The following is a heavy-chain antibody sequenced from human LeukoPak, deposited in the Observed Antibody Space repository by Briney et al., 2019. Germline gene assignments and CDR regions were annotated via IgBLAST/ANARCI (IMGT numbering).Heavy chain of an antibody. CDR3: ARGARLDDY. D-gene: IGHD6-19*01. J-gene: IGHJ4*02. V-gene: IGHV4-39*07. CDR2: IYYSGST. CDR1: GGSISSSSYY. Sequence: RTSETPSLTCTVSGGSISSSSYYWGWIRQPPGKGLEWIGSIYYSGSTYYNPSLKSRVTISVDTSKNQFSLKLSSVTAADTAVYYCARGARLDDYWGQGTLVTVSS.